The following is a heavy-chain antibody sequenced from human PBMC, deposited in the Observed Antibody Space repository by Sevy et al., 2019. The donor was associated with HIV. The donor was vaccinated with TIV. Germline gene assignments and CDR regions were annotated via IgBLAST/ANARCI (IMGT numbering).Heavy chain of an antibody. CDR2: ISSSGSTI. Sequence: GGSLRLSCAASGFTFSDYYMSWIRQAPGKGLEWVSYISSSGSTIYYADSVKGRFTISRDNAKNSLYLQMNSLRAEDTAVYYCASLVVVAAYLVDYWGQGTLVTVSS. J-gene: IGHJ4*02. V-gene: IGHV3-11*01. D-gene: IGHD2-15*01. CDR1: GFTFSDYY. CDR3: ASLVVVAAYLVDY.